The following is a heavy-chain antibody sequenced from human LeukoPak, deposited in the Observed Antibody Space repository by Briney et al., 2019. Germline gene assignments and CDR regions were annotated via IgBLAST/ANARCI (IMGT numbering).Heavy chain of an antibody. Sequence: SETLSLTCAVYGGSFSGYYWSWIRQPLGKGLEWIGEINHSGSTNYNPSLKSRVTISVDKSKNQFSLKLSSVTAADTAVYYCAREGSAVTTRGWFDPWGQGTLVTVSS. CDR2: INHSGST. V-gene: IGHV4-34*01. CDR3: AREGSAVTTRGWFDP. J-gene: IGHJ5*02. CDR1: GGSFSGYY. D-gene: IGHD4-17*01.